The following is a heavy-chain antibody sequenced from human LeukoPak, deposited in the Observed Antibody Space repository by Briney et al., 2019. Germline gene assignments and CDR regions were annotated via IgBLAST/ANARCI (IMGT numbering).Heavy chain of an antibody. D-gene: IGHD1-26*01. J-gene: IGHJ4*02. Sequence: ASVKVSCKASGYTFTSYAMRWVRQAPGQRLEWMGWINAGNGNTKYSQKFQGRVTITRDTSASTAYMELSSLRSEDTAVYYCAREQVGAQFDYWGQGTLVTVSS. V-gene: IGHV1-3*01. CDR1: GYTFTSYA. CDR2: INAGNGNT. CDR3: AREQVGAQFDY.